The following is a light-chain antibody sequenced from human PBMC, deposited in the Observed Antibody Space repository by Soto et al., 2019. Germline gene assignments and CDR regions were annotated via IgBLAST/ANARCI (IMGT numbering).Light chain of an antibody. Sequence: QSALTQPPSVSGAPGQRVTISCTGSSSNIGAGYDVHWYQQFPGTAPKLLIYANNNRPSGVPDRFSASKSGTSASLAITGLQADDEADYYCQSYATNLRGVFGTGTKLTVL. V-gene: IGLV1-40*01. J-gene: IGLJ1*01. CDR1: SSNIGAGYD. CDR2: ANN. CDR3: QSYATNLRGV.